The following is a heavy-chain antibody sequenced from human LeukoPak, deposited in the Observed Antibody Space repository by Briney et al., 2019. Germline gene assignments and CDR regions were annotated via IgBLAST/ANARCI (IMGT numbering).Heavy chain of an antibody. V-gene: IGHV3-23*01. Sequence: GGSLRLSCVVSGFTFSRYWMSWVRQAPGKGLEWVSAISGSGGSTYYADSVKGRFTISRDNSKNTLYLQMNSLRAEDTAVYYCAKVDHMLRGAAMDVWGKGTTVTISS. CDR3: AKVDHMLRGAAMDV. D-gene: IGHD3-10*01. J-gene: IGHJ6*03. CDR2: ISGSGGST. CDR1: GFTFSRYW.